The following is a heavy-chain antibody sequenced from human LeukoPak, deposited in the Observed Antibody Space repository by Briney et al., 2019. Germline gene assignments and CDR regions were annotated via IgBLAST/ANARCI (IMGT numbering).Heavy chain of an antibody. CDR3: ARAPYYYDFPDY. J-gene: IGHJ4*02. Sequence: GGSLRLSCAASGFTVSSNYMSWVRQAPGKGLEWVSVIYSGGSTYYADSVKGRFTISRHNSKNKLYLQMNSLRAEDTAVYYCARAPYYYDFPDYWGQGTLVTVSS. V-gene: IGHV3-53*04. D-gene: IGHD3-22*01. CDR2: IYSGGST. CDR1: GFTVSSNY.